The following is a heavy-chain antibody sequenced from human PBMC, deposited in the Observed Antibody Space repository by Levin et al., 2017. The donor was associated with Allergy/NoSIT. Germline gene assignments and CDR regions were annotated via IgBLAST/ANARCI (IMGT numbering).Heavy chain of an antibody. V-gene: IGHV3-23*01. J-gene: IGHJ6*02. D-gene: IGHD6-13*01. CDR1: GFTFSSYA. CDR2: ISGSGGST. CDR3: AKDKPYRYSSSWAKPIDGMDV. Sequence: GGSLRLSCAASGFTFSSYAMSWVRQAPGKGLEWVSAISGSGGSTYYADSVKGRFTISRDNSKNTLYLQMNSLRAEDTAVYYCAKDKPYRYSSSWAKPIDGMDVWGQGTTVTVSS.